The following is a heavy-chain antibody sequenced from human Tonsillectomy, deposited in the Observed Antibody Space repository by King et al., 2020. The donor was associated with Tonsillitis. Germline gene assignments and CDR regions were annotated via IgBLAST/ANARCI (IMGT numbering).Heavy chain of an antibody. CDR2: ISSSSSTI. D-gene: IGHD5-24*01. Sequence: VQLVESGGGLVQPGGSLRLSCAVSGLTFSSYSMNWVRQAPGKGLEWVSYISSSSSTIYYADSVKGRFTISRDNAKNSLYLQMNSLRAEDTAVYYCARDEVEGYNTQFDYWGQGSLVTVSS. J-gene: IGHJ4*02. V-gene: IGHV3-48*01. CDR3: ARDEVEGYNTQFDY. CDR1: GLTFSSYS.